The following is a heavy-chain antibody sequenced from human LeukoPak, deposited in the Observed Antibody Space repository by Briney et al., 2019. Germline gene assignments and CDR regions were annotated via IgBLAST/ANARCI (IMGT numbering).Heavy chain of an antibody. CDR3: ARERWHCRVNCYSVYYYALDV. V-gene: IGHV1-3*01. D-gene: IGHD2-15*01. J-gene: IGHJ6*02. Sequence: ASVKVSCKGSGYTFTNYAVHWVRQAPGQKLEWLGWINPGHDNTKYSQNFQGRVTVTSDTSAATAYVELNSLTSEDTAVYYCARERWHCRVNCYSVYYYALDVWGQGTTVTVSS. CDR2: INPGHDNT. CDR1: GYTFTNYA.